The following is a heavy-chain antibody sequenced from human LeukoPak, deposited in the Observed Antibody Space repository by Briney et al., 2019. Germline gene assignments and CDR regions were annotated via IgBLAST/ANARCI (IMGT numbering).Heavy chain of an antibody. CDR3: ARAAGRLFDY. J-gene: IGHJ4*02. CDR2: IYYSGST. CDR1: GDSISSYY. V-gene: IGHV4-59*12. Sequence: PSETLSLTCTVSGDSISSYYWSWIRQPPGKGLEWIGYIYYSGSTYYNPSLKSRVTISVDTSKNQFSLKLSSVTAADTAVYYCARAAGRLFDYWGQGTLVTVSS.